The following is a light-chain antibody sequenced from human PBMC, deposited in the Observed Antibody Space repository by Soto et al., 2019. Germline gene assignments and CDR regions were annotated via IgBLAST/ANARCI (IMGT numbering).Light chain of an antibody. Sequence: DIQMTQSPSTLSASVGDRGTITCRASQSSSSWLAWYQQKPGKAPKLLIYDASSLESGVPSRFSGSGSGTEFTLTITSLQPDDFATYYCQQYNSYSGTFGQGTKVDNK. V-gene: IGKV1-5*01. CDR3: QQYNSYSGT. CDR1: QSSSSW. J-gene: IGKJ1*01. CDR2: DAS.